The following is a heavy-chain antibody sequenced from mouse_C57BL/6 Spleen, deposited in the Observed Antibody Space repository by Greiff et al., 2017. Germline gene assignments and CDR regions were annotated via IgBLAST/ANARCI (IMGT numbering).Heavy chain of an antibody. V-gene: IGHV5-9-1*02. D-gene: IGHD1-1*01. CDR1: GFTFSTYA. CDR2: FSSGGDYI. J-gene: IGHJ3*01. CDR3: TRVGRCGSSSFWFAY. Sequence: EVMLVESGEGLVKPGGSLKLSCAASGFTFSTYAMSWVRQTPEKSLEWVAYFSSGGDYIYYADTVKGRFTFSRDNARNTLYLQMSRLKSDDTAMYYCTRVGRCGSSSFWFAYWGQGTLVTVSA.